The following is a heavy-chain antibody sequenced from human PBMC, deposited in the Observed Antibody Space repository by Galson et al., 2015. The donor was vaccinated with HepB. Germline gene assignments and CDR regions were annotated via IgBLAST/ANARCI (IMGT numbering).Heavy chain of an antibody. J-gene: IGHJ4*02. CDR1: GYTLTELS. Sequence: SVKVSCKVSGYTLTELSMHWVRQAPGKGLEWMGGFDPEDGETIYAQKFQGRVTMTEDTSTDTAYMELSSLRSEDTAVYYCATGITMVQGVDYWGQGTLVTVSS. D-gene: IGHD3-10*01. V-gene: IGHV1-24*01. CDR3: ATGITMVQGVDY. CDR2: FDPEDGET.